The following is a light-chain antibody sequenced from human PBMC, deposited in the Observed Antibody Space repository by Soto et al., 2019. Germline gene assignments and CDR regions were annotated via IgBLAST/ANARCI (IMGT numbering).Light chain of an antibody. CDR3: SSYTSSSTLL. CDR1: SSDAGGYNY. V-gene: IGLV2-14*01. J-gene: IGLJ3*02. CDR2: EVN. Sequence: QSVLAQPASVSGSPGQSITISCTGTSSDAGGYNYVSWYQQHPGKAPKLMIYEVNNRPSGVSNRFSGSKSGNTASLSISGLQAEDEADYYCSSYTSSSTLLFGGGTKVTVL.